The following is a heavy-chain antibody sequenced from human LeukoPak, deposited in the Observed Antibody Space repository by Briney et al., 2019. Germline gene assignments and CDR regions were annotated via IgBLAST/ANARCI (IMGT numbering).Heavy chain of an antibody. CDR1: GFTFSSYE. V-gene: IGHV3-48*03. CDR2: IDFGGRII. J-gene: IGHJ4*02. Sequence: GGSLRLSCVASGFTFSSYEMNWVRQVPGKALEWVSYIDFGGRIINYADHVKGRFTISRDNAKNSVYLQMNSLRAEDTALYYCARGIGLERRYFQFDYWGQGILVTVSS. D-gene: IGHD1-1*01. CDR3: ARGIGLERRYFQFDY.